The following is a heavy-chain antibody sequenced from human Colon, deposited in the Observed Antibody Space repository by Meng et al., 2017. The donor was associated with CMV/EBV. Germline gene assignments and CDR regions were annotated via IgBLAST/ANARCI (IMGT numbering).Heavy chain of an antibody. J-gene: IGHJ4*02. CDR3: AKGADYLNFWSGYAY. D-gene: IGHD3-3*01. V-gene: IGHV3-23*01. CDR2: IGGGGVNA. CDR1: GFNFNKFD. Sequence: GESLKISCSASGFNFNKFDMSWVRQAPGKGLEWVSSIGGGGVNAYYTEAVKGRFTISRDNSRNTLYLELSSLRADDTAVCYCAKGADYLNFWSGYAYWGQGTLVTVSS.